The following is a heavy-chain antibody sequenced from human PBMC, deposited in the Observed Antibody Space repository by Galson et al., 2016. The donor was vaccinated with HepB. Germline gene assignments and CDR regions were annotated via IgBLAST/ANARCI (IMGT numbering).Heavy chain of an antibody. CDR1: GYSFSSYW. CDR3: ARTIPRYRAMDV. CDR2: IYPGDSET. V-gene: IGHV5-51*01. Sequence: QSGAEVKKPGESLKISCKGSGYSFSSYWIGWVRQVPGKGLEWMGMIYPGDSETRYSPSFQGQVTISADKSNTTAYLQWSSLKSSDTAMYYCARTIPRYRAMDVWGQGTTVTVSS. D-gene: IGHD1-1*01. J-gene: IGHJ6*02.